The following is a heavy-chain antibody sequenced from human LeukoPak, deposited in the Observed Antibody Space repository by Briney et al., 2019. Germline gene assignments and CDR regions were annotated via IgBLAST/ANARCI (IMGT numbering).Heavy chain of an antibody. CDR1: GYTFTGYY. CDR2: INPNSGGT. J-gene: IGHJ6*02. V-gene: IGHV1-2*02. D-gene: IGHD3-9*01. Sequence: ASVKVSCKASGYTFTGYYMHWVRQAPGQGLEWMGWINPNSGGTNYAQKFQGRVTMTRDTSISTAYMELSRLRSDDTAVYHCARVGYDILTGYYPAYYYYGMDVWGQGTTVTVSS. CDR3: ARVGYDILTGYYPAYYYYGMDV.